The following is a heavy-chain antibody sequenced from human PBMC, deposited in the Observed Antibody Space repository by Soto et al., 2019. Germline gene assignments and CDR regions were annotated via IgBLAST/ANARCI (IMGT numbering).Heavy chain of an antibody. CDR2: IYHSGST. D-gene: IGHD2-15*01. CDR1: GSSMSSGSYY. Sequence: PSETLSLTCTVSGSSMSSGSYYWSWIRQHPGKGLEWIGYIYHSGSTYYNPSLKSRATISLDTSKNQFSLKLSSVTAADTAVYYCARDYMAVVDWGQGTLVTVSS. CDR3: ARDYMAVVD. J-gene: IGHJ4*02. V-gene: IGHV4-31*03.